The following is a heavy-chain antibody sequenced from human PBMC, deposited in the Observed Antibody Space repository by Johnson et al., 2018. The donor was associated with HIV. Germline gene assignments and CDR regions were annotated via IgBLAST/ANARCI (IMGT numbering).Heavy chain of an antibody. CDR1: GFTFSSDG. CDR3: AKDRSSGWYPAFDI. Sequence: VQLVESGGGVVQPGGSLRLSCAASGFTFSSDGMHWVRQAPGKGLEWVAFIRYDGSNKYYADSVKGRFTISRDNSKNTLYLQMNSLRAEDTAVYYCAKDRSSGWYPAFDIWGQGTMVTVSS. D-gene: IGHD6-19*01. CDR2: IRYDGSNK. V-gene: IGHV3-30*02. J-gene: IGHJ3*02.